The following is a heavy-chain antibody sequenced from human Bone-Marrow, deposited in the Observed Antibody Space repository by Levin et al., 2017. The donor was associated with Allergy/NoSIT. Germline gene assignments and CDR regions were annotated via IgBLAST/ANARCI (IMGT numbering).Heavy chain of an antibody. CDR2: ISYDGSNK. D-gene: IGHD6-19*01. J-gene: IGHJ1*01. CDR3: AKGVDRQWLALGYFQH. V-gene: IGHV3-30*18. CDR1: GFTFSSYG. Sequence: GESLKISCAASGFTFSSYGMHWVRQAPGKGLEWVAVISYDGSNKYYADSVKGRFTISRDNSKNTLYLQMNSLRAEDTAVYYCAKGVDRQWLALGYFQHWGQGTLVTVSS.